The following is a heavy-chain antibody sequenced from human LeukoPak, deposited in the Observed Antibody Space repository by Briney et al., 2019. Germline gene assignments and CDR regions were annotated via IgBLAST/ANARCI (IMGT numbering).Heavy chain of an antibody. V-gene: IGHV4-39*01. CDR1: GGSISSSSYY. D-gene: IGHD5-24*01. Sequence: PSETLSLTCTVSGGSISSSSYYWGWIRQPPGKGLEWIGSIYYSGSTYYNPSLKSRVTISVDTSKNQFSLKLSSVTAADTAVYYCARLPAMATPFSFPFDIWGQGTMVTVSS. CDR3: ARLPAMATPFSFPFDI. CDR2: IYYSGST. J-gene: IGHJ3*02.